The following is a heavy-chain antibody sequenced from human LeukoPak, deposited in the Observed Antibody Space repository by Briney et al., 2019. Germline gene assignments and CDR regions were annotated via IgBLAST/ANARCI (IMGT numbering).Heavy chain of an antibody. V-gene: IGHV1-2*02. J-gene: IGHJ5*02. CDR2: INPKNGDT. CDR1: GYTFTAYY. Sequence: ASVKVSCKASGYTFTAYYIHWVRQAPGQGLEWMGWINPKNGDTNYAQRFQGRVTMTRDTSINTGYMELSRLTSDDTAVYYCARVAVEMASWLDPWGQGTLVTVSS. CDR3: ARVAVEMASWLDP. D-gene: IGHD5-24*01.